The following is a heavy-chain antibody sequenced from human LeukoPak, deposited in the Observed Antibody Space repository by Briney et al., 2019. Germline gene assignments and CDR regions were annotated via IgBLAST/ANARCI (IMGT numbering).Heavy chain of an antibody. Sequence: GGSLRLSCTASGFNLTSYDFHWVRQAPGKGLEWVAVISYDGSNKYYADSVKGRFTISRDNSKNTLYLQMNSLRAEDTAVYYCAKDPGGYYDYFDYWGQGTLVTVSS. V-gene: IGHV3-30*18. J-gene: IGHJ4*02. CDR1: GFNLTSYD. CDR2: ISYDGSNK. CDR3: AKDPGGYYDYFDY. D-gene: IGHD3-22*01.